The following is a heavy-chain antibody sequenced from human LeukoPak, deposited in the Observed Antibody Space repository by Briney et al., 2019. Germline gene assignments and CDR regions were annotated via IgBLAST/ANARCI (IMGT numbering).Heavy chain of an antibody. Sequence: GGSLRLSCVASGFTFSSYGMNWLRQAPGKALEWISYISRRSSTIYYADSVKGRFTISRDNAKNSLYLQMNRLRAEDTAVYYCARIGYCSGGSCYWVYFDYWGQGTLVTVSS. V-gene: IGHV3-48*01. J-gene: IGHJ4*02. CDR2: ISRRSSTI. D-gene: IGHD2-15*01. CDR1: GFTFSSYG. CDR3: ARIGYCSGGSCYWVYFDY.